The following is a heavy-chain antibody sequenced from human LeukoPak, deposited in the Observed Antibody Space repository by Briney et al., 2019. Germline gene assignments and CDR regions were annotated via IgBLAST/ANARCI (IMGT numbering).Heavy chain of an antibody. D-gene: IGHD2-21*02. V-gene: IGHV3-30*18. CDR2: ISYDGSNK. Sequence: GGSLRLSCAASGFTFSSYGMHWVRQAPGKGLEWVAVISYDGSNKYYADSVKGRFTISRDNSKNTLYLQMNSLRAEDTAVYYCAKGGAYCGGDCYSYWGQGTLVTVSS. CDR1: GFTFSSYG. J-gene: IGHJ4*02. CDR3: AKGGAYCGGDCYSY.